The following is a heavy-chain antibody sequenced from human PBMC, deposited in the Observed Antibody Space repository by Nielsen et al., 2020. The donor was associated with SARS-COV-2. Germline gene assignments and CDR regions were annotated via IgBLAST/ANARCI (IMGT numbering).Heavy chain of an antibody. J-gene: IGHJ4*02. V-gene: IGHV3-33*05. CDR2: ISYDGSNK. CDR3: ARDHSFPCGGDCYSIGFDY. CDR1: GFTFSSYG. Sequence: GGSLRLSCAASGFTFSSYGMHWVRQALGKGLEWVAVISYDGSNKYYADSVKGRFTISRDNAKNSLYLQMNSLRAEDTAVYYCARDHSFPCGGDCYSIGFDYWGQGTLVTVSS. D-gene: IGHD2-21*02.